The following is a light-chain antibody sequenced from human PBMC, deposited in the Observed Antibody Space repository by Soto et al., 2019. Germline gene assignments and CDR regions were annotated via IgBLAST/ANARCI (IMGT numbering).Light chain of an antibody. CDR3: QQYAISPLT. CDR1: QSVSRSY. Sequence: EIVLTQSPGTLSLSPGERATLSCRASQSVSRSYLAWYQQKPGQAPRLLIYGASSRATGIPDRFSGSGSGTDFTLTISRLQPEDFAVYFCQQYAISPLTFGPGTKVDIK. CDR2: GAS. V-gene: IGKV3-20*01. J-gene: IGKJ3*01.